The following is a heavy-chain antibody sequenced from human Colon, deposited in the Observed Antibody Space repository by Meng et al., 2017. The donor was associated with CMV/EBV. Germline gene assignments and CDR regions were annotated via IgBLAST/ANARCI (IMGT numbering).Heavy chain of an antibody. J-gene: IGHJ4*02. CDR3: ARAVDGTGPDY. CDR1: GGSITYYY. D-gene: IGHD1-14*01. CDR2: IYNRGTT. Sequence: GSLRLSCTVSGGSITYYYWSWIRQPPGKGLEWIGYIYNRGTTDYNPSLKSRVTISVDTSKNQFSLKLRSVTAADTAVYYCARAVDGTGPDYWGQGTLVTVSS. V-gene: IGHV4-59*01.